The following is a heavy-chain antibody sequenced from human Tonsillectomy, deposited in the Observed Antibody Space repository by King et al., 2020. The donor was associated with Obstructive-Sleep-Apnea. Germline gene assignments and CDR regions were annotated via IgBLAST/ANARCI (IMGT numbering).Heavy chain of an antibody. CDR1: GYTFSDYY. CDR2: INPDSGGT. V-gene: IGHV1-2*02. J-gene: IGHJ4*02. D-gene: IGHD5/OR15-5a*01. Sequence: QLVQSGAEVKKPGASVKVSCKASGYTFSDYYVHWVRQAPGQGLEWMGRINPDSGGTKYAQNFQGRFTMTRDTSISTAYMELSSLTSDDTALYYWARENRGAGSTPDYWGQGTLVTVSS. CDR3: ARENRGAGSTPDY.